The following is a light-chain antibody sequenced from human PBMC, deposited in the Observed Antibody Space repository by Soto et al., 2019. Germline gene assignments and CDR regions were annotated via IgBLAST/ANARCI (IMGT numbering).Light chain of an antibody. Sequence: DIQMTQSPSSLSASVGDRVTITCRASQGIRNYLAWYQQKPGKVPKLLIYAASTLQSGVPSRFSGSGSGTDFTLSISSLQPEDVATDYCQKYISAPFTFGPGTSVDIK. V-gene: IGKV1-27*01. J-gene: IGKJ3*01. CDR1: QGIRNY. CDR3: QKYISAPFT. CDR2: AAS.